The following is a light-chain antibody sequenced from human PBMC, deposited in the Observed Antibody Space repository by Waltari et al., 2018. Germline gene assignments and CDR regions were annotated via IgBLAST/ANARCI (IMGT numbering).Light chain of an antibody. J-gene: IGLJ3*02. V-gene: IGLV1-47*01. CDR3: ATWDDRLSGPGV. CDR1: SSNIGSHY. Sequence: QSVLTQPPSASGTPGQRVTISCSGSSSNIGSHYGHWYQQSPGTAPQLLIYRNNPRPSGVPGRLSGSKGGTSASLAGSGLRSEDEADYYFATWDDRLSGPGVFGGGTKLTVL. CDR2: RNN.